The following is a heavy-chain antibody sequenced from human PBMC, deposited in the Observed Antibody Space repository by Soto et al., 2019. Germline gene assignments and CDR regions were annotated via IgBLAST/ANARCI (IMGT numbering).Heavy chain of an antibody. CDR1: GYTFTSYD. J-gene: IGHJ6*02. V-gene: IGHV1-8*01. D-gene: IGHD1-26*01. CDR3: AREGGLERASHDYYYYYGMDV. CDR2: MNPNSGNT. Sequence: ASVKVSCKASGYTFTSYDINWVRQATGQGLEWMGWMNPNSGNTGYAQKFQGRVTMTRNTSISTAYMELSSLRSEDTAVYYCAREGGLERASHDYYYYYGMDVWGQGTTVTVSS.